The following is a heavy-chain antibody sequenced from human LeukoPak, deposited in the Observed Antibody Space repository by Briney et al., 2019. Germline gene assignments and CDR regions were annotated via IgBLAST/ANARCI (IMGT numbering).Heavy chain of an antibody. V-gene: IGHV3-30*02. CDR2: IRYDGSNK. D-gene: IGHD6-19*01. CDR3: AKDSGYSSGWNDAFDI. J-gene: IGHJ3*02. Sequence: GGSLRLSCAASGFTFSSYGMHWVRQAPGKGLEWVAFIRYDGSNKYYADSVKGRFTISRDNSKNTLYLQMNSLRAEDTAVYYCAKDSGYSSGWNDAFDIWGQGTMVTVSS. CDR1: GFTFSSYG.